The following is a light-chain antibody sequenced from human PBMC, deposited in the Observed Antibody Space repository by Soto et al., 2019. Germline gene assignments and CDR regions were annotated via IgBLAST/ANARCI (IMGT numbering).Light chain of an antibody. J-gene: IGKJ1*01. CDR1: QGISSY. Sequence: AILMTQSPASLSSSTGDRATITCRASQGISSYLAWYQQKPGKAPKLLIYAASTLHSGVPSRFSGSGSGTDFTLTISSLQSEDFATYYCQQYYSYPGTFGQGTKVEIK. V-gene: IGKV1-8*01. CDR3: QQYYSYPGT. CDR2: AAS.